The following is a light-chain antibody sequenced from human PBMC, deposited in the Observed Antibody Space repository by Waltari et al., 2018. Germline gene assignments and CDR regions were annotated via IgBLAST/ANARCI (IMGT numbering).Light chain of an antibody. Sequence: DIPMTQSPSSLSASVGDRVTITCRASQTISRYLNWYQQKPGKAPNLLIYAASSLQGGVPSRFSGSGSGRDFTLIITSLQPEDFATYYWQQTYSFTRTFGQGTKVEIK. CDR3: QQTYSFTRT. CDR2: AAS. J-gene: IGKJ1*01. V-gene: IGKV1-39*01. CDR1: QTISRY.